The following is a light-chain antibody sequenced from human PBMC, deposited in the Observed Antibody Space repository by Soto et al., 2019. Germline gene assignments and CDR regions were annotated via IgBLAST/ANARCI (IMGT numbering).Light chain of an antibody. Sequence: EIGLTQSPGTLSLSPGERATLYCRASQSVSNNYLAWYQQKPGQAPRLLIYRTSSRASDIPDRFSGSGSGTDFTLTISRLEPEDFAVYYCQQFGSSLYTFGQGTKLEIK. J-gene: IGKJ2*01. CDR3: QQFGSSLYT. V-gene: IGKV3-20*01. CDR1: QSVSNNY. CDR2: RTS.